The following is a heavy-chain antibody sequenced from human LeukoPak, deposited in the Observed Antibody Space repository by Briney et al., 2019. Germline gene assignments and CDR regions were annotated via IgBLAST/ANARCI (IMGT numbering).Heavy chain of an antibody. D-gene: IGHD1-26*01. CDR2: INLHSGGT. Sequence: ASVKVSCKASGYTFTSYGISWVRQAPGQGLEWMGWINLHSGGTNYAQNFQGRVIMTGDTSISTAYMELSRLRSDDTAVYYCARGRATDFFDYWGQGTLVTVSS. CDR1: GYTFTSYG. CDR3: ARGRATDFFDY. J-gene: IGHJ4*02. V-gene: IGHV1-2*02.